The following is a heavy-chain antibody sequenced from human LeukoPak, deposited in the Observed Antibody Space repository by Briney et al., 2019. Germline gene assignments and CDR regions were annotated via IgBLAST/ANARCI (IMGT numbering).Heavy chain of an antibody. D-gene: IGHD7-27*01. CDR1: GFTFRSYA. CDR3: ARIQTGDFDY. V-gene: IGHV3-48*03. CDR2: ISSSGSTI. J-gene: IGHJ4*02. Sequence: GGSLRLSCAASGFTFRSYAMNWVRQAPGKGLEWVSYISSSGSTIYYADSVKGRFTISRDNAKNSLYLQMNSLRAEDTAVYYCARIQTGDFDYWGQGTLVTVSS.